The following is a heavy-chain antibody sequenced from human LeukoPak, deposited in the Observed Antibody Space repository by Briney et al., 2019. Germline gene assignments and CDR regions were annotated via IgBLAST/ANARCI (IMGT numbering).Heavy chain of an antibody. CDR1: GFTFSSYG. D-gene: IGHD3-3*01. CDR3: ARENYDLWSGYSVTAFDI. CDR2: IPYDGSNN. J-gene: IGHJ3*02. Sequence: GGCLRLSCAVSGFTFSSYGIEWVRRARGRGLGLVAGIPYDGSNNYYADTVKGRFTISRDNSKNTLYLQMNSLRAEDTAVYYCARENYDLWSGYSVTAFDIWGQGTMVTVSS. V-gene: IGHV3-30*03.